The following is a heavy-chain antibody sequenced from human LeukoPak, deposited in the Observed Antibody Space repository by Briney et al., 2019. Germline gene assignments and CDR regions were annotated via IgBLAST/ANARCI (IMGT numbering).Heavy chain of an antibody. D-gene: IGHD2/OR15-2a*01. J-gene: IGHJ4*02. CDR2: IYTSGST. Sequence: SQTLSLTCTVSGGSISSGSYYWSWIRQPAGKGLEWIGRIYTSGSTNYNPSLKSRVTISVDTSKNQFSLKLNSVTAADTAMYYCARAGYSNRWDGVDYWGQGTLVTVSS. CDR3: ARAGYSNRWDGVDY. V-gene: IGHV4-61*02. CDR1: GGSISSGSYY.